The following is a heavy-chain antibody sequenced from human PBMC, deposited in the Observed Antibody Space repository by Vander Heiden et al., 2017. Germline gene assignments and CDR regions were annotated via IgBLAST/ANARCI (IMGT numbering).Heavy chain of an antibody. V-gene: IGHV1-8*01. Sequence: QVQLVQSGAEVKKPGASVKVSCKASGYTFTSYDINWVRQAIGPGLEGMGWMNPNSGNTGYAQKFQGRVTMTRNTSISTAYMELSSLRSEDTAVYYCARVFRQWLRFDSIGYWGQGTLVTVSS. CDR3: ARVFRQWLRFDSIGY. J-gene: IGHJ4*02. D-gene: IGHD5-12*01. CDR2: MNPNSGNT. CDR1: GYTFTSYD.